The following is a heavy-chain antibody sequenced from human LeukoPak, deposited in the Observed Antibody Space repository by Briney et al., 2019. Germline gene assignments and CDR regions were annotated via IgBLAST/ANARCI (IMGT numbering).Heavy chain of an antibody. D-gene: IGHD6-19*01. CDR1: GGSFSGYY. CDR2: INHSGST. Sequence: PSETLSLTCAVYGGSFSGYYWSWIRQPPGKGLEWIGEINHSGSTNYNPSLKSRVTISVDTSKNQFSLKLSSVTAADTAVYYCACSIAVAGVFDYWGQGTLVTVSS. CDR3: ACSIAVAGVFDY. V-gene: IGHV4-34*01. J-gene: IGHJ4*02.